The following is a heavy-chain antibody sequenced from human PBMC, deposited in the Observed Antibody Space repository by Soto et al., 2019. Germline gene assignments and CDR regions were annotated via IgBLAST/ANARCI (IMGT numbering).Heavy chain of an antibody. CDR3: ARGGWNYGPGPFDL. CDR1: GYTFTNNG. J-gene: IGHJ3*01. CDR2: ISAYNGKI. D-gene: IGHD1-7*01. Sequence: QVQLVQSGTEVKTPAASVKVSCHASGYTFTNNGINWVRQALGRGHERMAWISAYNGKIHHAPFVQDRVTMTTDTSTRTAYMELASLRSDDTAVYYCARGGWNYGPGPFDLWGQGTMVTVSS. V-gene: IGHV1-18*04.